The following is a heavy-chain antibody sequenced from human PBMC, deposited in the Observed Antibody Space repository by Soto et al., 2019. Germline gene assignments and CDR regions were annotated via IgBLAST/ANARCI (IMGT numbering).Heavy chain of an antibody. CDR1: GYTFSNYG. CDR2: ISLYSDGT. Sequence: ASVKVSCKTSGYTFSNYGITWVRQAPGQPLEWLGWISLYSDGTNYAQKFQGRVSMTTDTSTTTAYMELRSLRSDDTAVYYCARVVPGAEAWFGPWGQGTRVTVAS. D-gene: IGHD2-2*01. J-gene: IGHJ5*02. V-gene: IGHV1-18*01. CDR3: ARVVPGAEAWFGP.